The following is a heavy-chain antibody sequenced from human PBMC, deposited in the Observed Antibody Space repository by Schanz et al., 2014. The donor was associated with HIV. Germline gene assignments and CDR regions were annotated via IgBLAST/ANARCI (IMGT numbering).Heavy chain of an antibody. V-gene: IGHV3-21*02. CDR2: ITSAGDI. Sequence: EMQLVESGGGLVKPGGSLRLSCAASGFTFRTYSMKWVRQAPGKGLEWVSSITSAGDIYYADSVEGRFTISRDNAKISLSLQMNSLRVEDTAVYYCVRENNPRATRAFEIWGQGTVVTVSS. J-gene: IGHJ3*02. CDR3: VRENNPRATRAFEI. CDR1: GFTFRTYS. D-gene: IGHD1-20*01.